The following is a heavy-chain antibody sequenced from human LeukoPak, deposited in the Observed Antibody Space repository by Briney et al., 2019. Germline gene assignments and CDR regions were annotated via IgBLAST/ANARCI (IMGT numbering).Heavy chain of an antibody. D-gene: IGHD2-2*01. Sequence: GRSLRLSCAASGFTFRSYSMNWVRQALGKGLEWVSYISSGSSTIYYADSVKGRFTISRDNAKNSLYLQMNSLRAEDTAVYYCARGHQYQLPPISVGGPIPVGGYYYYYMDVWGKGTTVTVSS. CDR2: ISSGSSTI. J-gene: IGHJ6*03. CDR1: GFTFRSYS. V-gene: IGHV3-48*01. CDR3: ARGHQYQLPPISVGGPIPVGGYYYYYMDV.